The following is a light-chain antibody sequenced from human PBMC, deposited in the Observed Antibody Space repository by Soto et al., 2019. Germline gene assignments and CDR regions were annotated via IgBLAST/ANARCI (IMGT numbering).Light chain of an antibody. CDR3: QQSYIPPIT. CDR1: QGISSY. Sequence: IQMTQSPSSLSASVGDSVTISCLASQGISSYLNWYQQKPGKAPKLPIYDATSVQSGVPSRFSGSGSGTDFTLTINSLQPEDFATYYCQQSYIPPITFGQGTRLEIK. V-gene: IGKV1-39*01. J-gene: IGKJ5*01. CDR2: DAT.